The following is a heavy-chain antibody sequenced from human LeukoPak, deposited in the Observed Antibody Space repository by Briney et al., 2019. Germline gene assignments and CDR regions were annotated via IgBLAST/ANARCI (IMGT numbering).Heavy chain of an antibody. V-gene: IGHV4-34*01. CDR3: ARGLGYYDD. Sequence: SETLSLTCAVYGGSFSGYYWSWIRQPPGKGLEWIGEINHSGSTNYNPSLKSRVTISVDTSKNQFSLKLSSVTAADTAVYYCARGLGYYDDWGQRTLVTVSS. CDR1: GGSFSGYY. J-gene: IGHJ4*02. CDR2: INHSGST.